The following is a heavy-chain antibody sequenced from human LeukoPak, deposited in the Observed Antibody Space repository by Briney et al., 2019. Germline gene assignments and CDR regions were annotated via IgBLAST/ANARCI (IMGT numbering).Heavy chain of an antibody. Sequence: ASVKVSCKASGYTFTGYYMHWVRQAPGQGLEWMGWINPNSGGTNYVQKFQGRVTMTRDTSISTAYMELSRLRSDDTAVYYCAREGGPNLLWFGELSTLDYWGQGTLVTVSS. CDR2: INPNSGGT. J-gene: IGHJ4*02. D-gene: IGHD3-10*01. V-gene: IGHV1-2*02. CDR1: GYTFTGYY. CDR3: AREGGPNLLWFGELSTLDY.